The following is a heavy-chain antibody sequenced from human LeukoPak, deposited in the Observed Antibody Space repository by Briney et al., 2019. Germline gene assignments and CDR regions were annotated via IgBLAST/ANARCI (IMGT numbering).Heavy chain of an antibody. CDR1: GGSISSCY. Sequence: PSETLSLTCNVSGGSISSCYWSWIRQPPGKGLEWLGYIFYSGGTNYNPSLKSRVTISIDTSKNQFSLNLSSVTAADTAVYYCAGGDYYDSSGYYRTWGQGTLVTVSS. D-gene: IGHD3-22*01. CDR2: IFYSGGT. CDR3: AGGDYYDSSGYYRT. J-gene: IGHJ5*02. V-gene: IGHV4-59*01.